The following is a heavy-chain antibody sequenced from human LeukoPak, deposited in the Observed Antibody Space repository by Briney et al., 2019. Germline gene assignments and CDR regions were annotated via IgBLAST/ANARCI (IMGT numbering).Heavy chain of an antibody. V-gene: IGHV1-69*04. D-gene: IGHD3-16*01. Sequence: SVKVSCKASAGTFSSYAISWVRQAPGPGLEWLGRIIPILGIANYAQKFHGRVTITADKSTSKAYMELSGLRTADTAVYYCARAGGGARYYYYGMDVWGQGTTVTVSS. CDR2: IIPILGIA. CDR3: ARAGGGARYYYYGMDV. J-gene: IGHJ6*02. CDR1: AGTFSSYA.